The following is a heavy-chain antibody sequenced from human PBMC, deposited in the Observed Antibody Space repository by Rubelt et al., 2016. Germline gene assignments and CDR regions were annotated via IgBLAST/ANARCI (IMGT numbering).Heavy chain of an antibody. CDR2: INPNSGGT. CDR1: GYTFTDYY. V-gene: IGHV1-2*02. CDR3: ARAGAAAGYWYFDL. D-gene: IGHD6-13*01. Sequence: QVQLVQSGAVVKKSGASVKVSCKASGYTFTDYYIHWVRQAPGQGLEWMGWINPNSGGTNYAQKLQGRVTMTTDTSTSTAYMELRSLRADDTAVYYCARAGAAAGYWYFDLWGRGTLVTVSS. J-gene: IGHJ2*01.